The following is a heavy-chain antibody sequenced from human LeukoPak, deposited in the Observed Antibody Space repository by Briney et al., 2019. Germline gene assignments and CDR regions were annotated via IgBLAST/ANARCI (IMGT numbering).Heavy chain of an antibody. J-gene: IGHJ4*02. Sequence: SETLSLTCTVSGGSISRYHWNWIRQPPGKGLEWIGYIYYSGSTNYNPSLKSRVTISVDTSKNQFSLKLSSVTAADTAVYYCARRGVGASFDYWGQGTLVTVSS. CDR1: GGSISRYH. CDR3: ARRGVGASFDY. CDR2: IYYSGST. D-gene: IGHD1-26*01. V-gene: IGHV4-59*08.